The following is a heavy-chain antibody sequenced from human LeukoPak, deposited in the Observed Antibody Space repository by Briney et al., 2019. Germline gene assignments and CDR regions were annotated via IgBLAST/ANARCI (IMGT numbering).Heavy chain of an antibody. CDR3: ARDLSSSSSMDV. CDR2: IYYSGRS. J-gene: IGHJ6*04. D-gene: IGHD6-6*01. Sequence: KPSETLSLTCTVSGGSISSNYWNWLRQPPGKGLEWIAYIYYSGRSNHNASLKRRVTISVDKSKNHFSLKLSSVTAADTAVYYCARDLSSSSSMDVWGKGTPVTVSS. CDR1: GGSISSNY. V-gene: IGHV4-59*01.